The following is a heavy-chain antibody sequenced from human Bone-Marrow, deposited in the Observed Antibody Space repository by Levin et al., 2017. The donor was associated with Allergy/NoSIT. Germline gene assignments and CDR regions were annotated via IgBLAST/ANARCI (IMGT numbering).Heavy chain of an antibody. Sequence: KISCKASGGTFSSYAISWVRQAPGQGLEWMGGIIPIFGTANYAQKFQGRVTITADKSTSTAYMELSSLRSEDTAVYYCASYKTGTTFDYWGQGTLVTVSS. CDR2: IIPIFGTA. J-gene: IGHJ4*02. CDR3: ASYKTGTTFDY. CDR1: GGTFSSYA. V-gene: IGHV1-69*06. D-gene: IGHD1-1*01.